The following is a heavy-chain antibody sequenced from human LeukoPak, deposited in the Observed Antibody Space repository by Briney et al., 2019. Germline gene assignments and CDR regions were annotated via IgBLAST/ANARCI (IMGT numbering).Heavy chain of an antibody. D-gene: IGHD6-19*01. Sequence: GGSLRLSCAASGFSFSRYWMSWVRQVPRKGLEWVSDISGSGDSIYYADSVKGRFTISRDNSKNTLYLQMNSLRAEDTAVYYCAKATSVSWSSGWYFDYWGQGTLVTVSS. J-gene: IGHJ4*02. CDR3: AKATSVSWSSGWYFDY. CDR1: GFSFSRYW. CDR2: ISGSGDSI. V-gene: IGHV3-23*01.